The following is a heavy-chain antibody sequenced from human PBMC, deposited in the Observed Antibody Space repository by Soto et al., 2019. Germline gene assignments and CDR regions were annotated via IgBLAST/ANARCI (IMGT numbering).Heavy chain of an antibody. J-gene: IGHJ4*02. D-gene: IGHD3-10*01. V-gene: IGHV4-59*11. CDR2: IDYVGST. Sequence: LSLTCSVSGDSINSRYWSWIRQPPGKGLEWIGYIDYVGSTNYAPSLQSRVTMSVDTSRNQVSLKLRYVTAADTAVYYCVRQRGNYFDFWGQGTLVTVSS. CDR3: VRQRGNYFDF. CDR1: GDSINSRY.